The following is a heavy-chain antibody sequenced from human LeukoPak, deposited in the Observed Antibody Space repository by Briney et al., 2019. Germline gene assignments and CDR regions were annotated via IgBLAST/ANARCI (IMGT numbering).Heavy chain of an antibody. CDR2: IWYDGSNK. Sequence: GKVLRLSCAASGFTFSGYPIHWVRQAPGKGLEWVAVIWYDGSNKYYADSVKGRFTISRDNSKNTLYLQMNSLRAEDTAVYYCAREEATYYYDSSGFLDYWGQGTLVTVSS. CDR3: AREEATYYYDSSGFLDY. CDR1: GFTFSGYP. V-gene: IGHV3-33*01. D-gene: IGHD3-22*01. J-gene: IGHJ4*02.